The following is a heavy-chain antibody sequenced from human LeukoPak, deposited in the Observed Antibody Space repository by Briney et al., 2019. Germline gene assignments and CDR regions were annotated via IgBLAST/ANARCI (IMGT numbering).Heavy chain of an antibody. V-gene: IGHV3-23*01. CDR3: AKVETSGGANCYAPDY. J-gene: IGHJ4*02. CDR2: ISGSDGST. D-gene: IGHD2-2*01. Sequence: GGSLRLSCAASGFTFSSYAMTWVRQAPDKGLEWVSAISGSDGSTYNADSVKGRFTISRDDSQNTLYLQMNSLSAEDTAVYYCAKVETSGGANCYAPDYWGQGTLVTVSS. CDR1: GFTFSSYA.